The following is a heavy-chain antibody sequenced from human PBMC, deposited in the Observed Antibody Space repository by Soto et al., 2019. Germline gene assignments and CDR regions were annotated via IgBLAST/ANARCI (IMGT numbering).Heavy chain of an antibody. CDR2: IYPGDSDT. Sequence: LGESLKISCKGSGYSFTSYWIGWVRQMPGKGLEWMGIIYPGDSDTRYSPSFQGQVTISADKSISTAYLQWSSLKASDTAMYYWARLGGEGLSRIYYYFHYMAFWGNGTTVTVSS. V-gene: IGHV5-51*01. CDR3: ARLGGEGLSRIYYYFHYMAF. D-gene: IGHD3-3*01. CDR1: GYSFTSYW. J-gene: IGHJ6*03.